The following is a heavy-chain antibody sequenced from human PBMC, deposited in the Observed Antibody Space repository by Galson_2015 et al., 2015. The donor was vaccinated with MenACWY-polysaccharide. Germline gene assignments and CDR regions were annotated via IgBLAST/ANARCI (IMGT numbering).Heavy chain of an antibody. CDR3: ARGVPVVTHFDF. CDR1: GDSLSTNNW. D-gene: IGHD2-2*01. J-gene: IGHJ4*02. Sequence: SETLSLTCAVSGDSLSTNNWWSWVRQPPGKGLEWIGEIYHSGTTNYNPSLKSRVTISVDKSKNQFSLKVNSVTAADTAVYYCARGVPVVTHFDFWGQGTLVTVSS. CDR2: IYHSGTT. V-gene: IGHV4-4*02.